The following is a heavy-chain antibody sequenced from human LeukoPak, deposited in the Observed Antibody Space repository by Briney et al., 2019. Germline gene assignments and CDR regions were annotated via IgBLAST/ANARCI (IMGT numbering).Heavy chain of an antibody. Sequence: SETLSLTCAVYGGSFSGYYWSWIRQPPGKGLEWLGEINHSGSTNYNPSLKSRVTISVDTSKNQFSLKLSSVTAADTAVYYCARVYSSGWRGIGFYYYYGMDVWGQGTTVTVSS. V-gene: IGHV4-34*01. D-gene: IGHD6-19*01. J-gene: IGHJ6*02. CDR3: ARVYSSGWRGIGFYYYYGMDV. CDR1: GGSFSGYY. CDR2: INHSGST.